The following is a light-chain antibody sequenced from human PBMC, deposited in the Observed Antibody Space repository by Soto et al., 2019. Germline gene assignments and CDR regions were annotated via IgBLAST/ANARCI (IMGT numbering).Light chain of an antibody. CDR3: QQSYSTPIT. J-gene: IGKJ5*01. V-gene: IGKV1-39*01. CDR2: KAS. CDR1: QSISSN. Sequence: MTQSPATLSVSPGERATLSCRASQSISSNLAWYQQKPGKAPKLLIYKASTLKSGVPSRFSGSGSGTDFTLTISSLQPEDFATYYCQQSYSTPITFGQGTRLEIK.